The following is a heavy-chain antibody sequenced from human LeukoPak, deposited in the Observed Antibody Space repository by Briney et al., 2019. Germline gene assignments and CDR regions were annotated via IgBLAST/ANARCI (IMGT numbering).Heavy chain of an antibody. J-gene: IGHJ4*02. CDR1: GFTVSSNY. Sequence: GGSLRLSCAASGFTVSSNYMTWVRQAPGQGLEWVSVIYFGGTTYYADSVKGRFTISRDNAKNSLYLQMNSLRDEDTAVYYCARWVSGWFLDYWGQGTLVTVSS. V-gene: IGHV3-53*01. CDR3: ARWVSGWFLDY. D-gene: IGHD6-19*01. CDR2: IYFGGTT.